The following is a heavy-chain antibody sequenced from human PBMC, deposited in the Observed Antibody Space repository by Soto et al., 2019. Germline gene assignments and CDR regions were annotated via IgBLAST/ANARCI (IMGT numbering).Heavy chain of an antibody. Sequence: SSVKVSCKASGGTFSNYAISWVRQAPGQGLEWMGGIIPMFGTTNYVEKFQGRVTITADKSTSIAYMELSSLRSEDTAVYYCARAEGYIVATSYYYYGLDVWGQGTTVTVSS. CDR2: IIPMFGTT. CDR3: ARAEGYIVATSYYYYGLDV. CDR1: GGTFSNYA. D-gene: IGHD5-12*01. V-gene: IGHV1-69*06. J-gene: IGHJ6*02.